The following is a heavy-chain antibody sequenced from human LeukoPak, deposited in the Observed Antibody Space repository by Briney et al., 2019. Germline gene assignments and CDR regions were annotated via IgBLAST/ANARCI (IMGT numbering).Heavy chain of an antibody. V-gene: IGHV1-69*06. Sequence: WASVKVSCKASGGTFSSYAISWVRQAPGQGLEWMGGIIPIFGTANYAQKFQGRVTITADKSTSTAYMELSSLRSEDTAVYYCARWAPDSSGYNRPFDYWGQGTLVTVSS. CDR2: IIPIFGTA. CDR1: GGTFSSYA. D-gene: IGHD3-22*01. J-gene: IGHJ4*02. CDR3: ARWAPDSSGYNRPFDY.